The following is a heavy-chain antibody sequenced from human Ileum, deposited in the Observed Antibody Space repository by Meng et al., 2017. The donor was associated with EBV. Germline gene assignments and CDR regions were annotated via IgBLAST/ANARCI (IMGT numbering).Heavy chain of an antibody. Sequence: QVQLQESGPGLVKPSDTLSPTCAVSGYSISTTNWWGWIRQPPGKGLEWIGHIYYSGTTYNNPSLKSRVTMSIDPSKNQFPLKLSSVTAVDTAVYYCARNSESGSYIDYWGLGTLVTVSS. CDR1: GYSISTTNW. V-gene: IGHV4-28*01. D-gene: IGHD1-26*01. CDR3: ARNSESGSYIDY. CDR2: IYYSGTT. J-gene: IGHJ4*02.